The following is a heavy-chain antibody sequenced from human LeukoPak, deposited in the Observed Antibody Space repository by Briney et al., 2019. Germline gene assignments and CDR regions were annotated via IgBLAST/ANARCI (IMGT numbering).Heavy chain of an antibody. V-gene: IGHV1-18*01. D-gene: IGHD6-13*01. J-gene: IGHJ4*02. CDR3: ARDYKEDNLAAAGDVDY. CDR1: GYTFTSYG. CDR2: ISAYNGNT. Sequence: ASVKVSCKASGYTFTSYGISWVRQDPGQGLEWMGWISAYNGNTNYAQKLQGRVTMTTDTSTSTAYMELRSLRSDDTAVYYCARDYKEDNLAAAGDVDYWGQGTLVTVSS.